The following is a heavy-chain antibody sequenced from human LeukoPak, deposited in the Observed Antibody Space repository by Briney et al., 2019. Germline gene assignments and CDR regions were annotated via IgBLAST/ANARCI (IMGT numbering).Heavy chain of an antibody. V-gene: IGHV4-59*01. CDR3: ARGKEVITMLRGLKPGYYFDY. D-gene: IGHD3-10*01. CDR1: GGSISNYY. Sequence: SETLSLTCTVSGGSISNYYWNWIRQPPGKGLEWIGYIYYTGNTNYNPSLKSRVTISVDTSKNQFSLKLNSVTAADTAVYYCARGKEVITMLRGLKPGYYFDYWGQGTLVTVSS. J-gene: IGHJ4*02. CDR2: IYYTGNT.